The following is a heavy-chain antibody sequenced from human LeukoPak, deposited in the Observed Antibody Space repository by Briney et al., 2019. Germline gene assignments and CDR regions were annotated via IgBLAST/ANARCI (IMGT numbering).Heavy chain of an antibody. CDR1: GFSFTTHA. CDR2: ISGSGGST. J-gene: IGHJ4*02. Sequence: GGSLRLSCVASGFSFTTHAMGWVRQAPGKGLEWVSHISGSGGSTKYSGSVKGRFTISRDNSKNTLYLQINSLRAGDTAVYYCAKDQDPHSYGSGSYAPFDYWGQGTLVTVSS. V-gene: IGHV3-23*01. CDR3: AKDQDPHSYGSGSYAPFDY. D-gene: IGHD3-10*01.